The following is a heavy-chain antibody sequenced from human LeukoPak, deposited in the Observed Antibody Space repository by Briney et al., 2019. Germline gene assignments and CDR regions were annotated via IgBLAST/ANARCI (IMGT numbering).Heavy chain of an antibody. D-gene: IGHD2-2*01. Sequence: HPGGSLRLSCAASGFTFSSYSMNWVRQAPGKGLEWVSSISSSSSYIYYADSVKGRFTISRDNAKNSLYLQMNSLRAEDTAVYYCARERGPGVVVPSWFDPWGQGTLVTVSS. CDR1: GFTFSSYS. CDR3: ARERGPGVVVPSWFDP. CDR2: ISSSSSYI. J-gene: IGHJ5*02. V-gene: IGHV3-21*01.